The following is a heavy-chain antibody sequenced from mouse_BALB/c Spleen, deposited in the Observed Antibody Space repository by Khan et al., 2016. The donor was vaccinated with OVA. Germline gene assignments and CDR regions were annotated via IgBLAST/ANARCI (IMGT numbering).Heavy chain of an antibody. J-gene: IGHJ4*01. CDR1: GFSLTSYG. D-gene: IGHD2-1*01. CDR3: ARFKYYGNFYAMDY. V-gene: IGHV2-3*01. Sequence: VELVESGPGLVEPSQSLSITCTVSGFSLTSYGVNWVRQPPGKGLEWLGVIWGDGSTNYHSALKSRLNISKDNSKSQVFLKLISLQTDDTATYYCARFKYYGNFYAMDYWGQGTSVTVSS. CDR2: IWGDGST.